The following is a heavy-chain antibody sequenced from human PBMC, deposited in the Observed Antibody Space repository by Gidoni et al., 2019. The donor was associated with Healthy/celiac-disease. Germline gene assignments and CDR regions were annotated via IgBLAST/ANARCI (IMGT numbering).Heavy chain of an antibody. CDR3: ARPPRGYYYDSSGSGWFDP. D-gene: IGHD3-22*01. CDR2: ISAYNGNT. Sequence: QVQLVQSGAEVKKPGASVKVSCKASGYTFTSYGISWVRQAPGQGLERMGWISAYNGNTNYAQKLQGRVTMTTDTATSTAYMELRSLRSDDTAVYYCARPPRGYYYDSSGSGWFDPWGQGTLVTVSS. V-gene: IGHV1-18*01. CDR1: GYTFTSYG. J-gene: IGHJ5*02.